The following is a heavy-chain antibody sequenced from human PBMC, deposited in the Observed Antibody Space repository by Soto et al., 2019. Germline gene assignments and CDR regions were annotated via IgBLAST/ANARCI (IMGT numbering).Heavy chain of an antibody. V-gene: IGHV4-61*01. D-gene: IGHD3-10*01. CDR3: ARDQKIAMVRGVIDYYYGMDV. CDR1: GGSVSSGSYY. J-gene: IGHJ6*02. CDR2: IYYSGST. Sequence: QVQLQESGPGLVKPSETLSLTCTVSGGSVSSGSYYWSWIRQPPGEGLEWIGYIYYSGSTNYSPSLKRRLTIAVDTSKNQFSLKLSSVTAADTAVYYCARDQKIAMVRGVIDYYYGMDVWGQGTTVTVSS.